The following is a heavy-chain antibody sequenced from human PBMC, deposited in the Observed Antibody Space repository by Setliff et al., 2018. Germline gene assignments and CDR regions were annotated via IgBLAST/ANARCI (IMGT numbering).Heavy chain of an antibody. CDR1: GYSFTSYW. Sequence: GESLKISCKGSGYSFTSYWIAWVRQMPGTGLEWMGIMYPDYSDIRYSPSFQGQVTISADKSISTAYLQWSSLKASDTAMYYCARQAIFGPDAFDIWGQGTMVTVSS. CDR3: ARQAIFGPDAFDI. CDR2: MYPDYSDI. V-gene: IGHV5-51*01. J-gene: IGHJ3*02. D-gene: IGHD3-3*01.